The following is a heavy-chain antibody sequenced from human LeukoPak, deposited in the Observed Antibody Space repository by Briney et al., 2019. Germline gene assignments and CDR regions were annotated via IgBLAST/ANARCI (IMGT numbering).Heavy chain of an antibody. Sequence: PSATLSLTCPVSNGSITNYYWSWIRPPPGKGLEWIGYIYYSGSTNYNPSLKSRVTISVDTSKNHFSLRLTSVSAADTAVYYCARGFGYSYGRGYDYWGQGTLVTVSS. D-gene: IGHD5-18*01. CDR2: IYYSGST. CDR3: ARGFGYSYGRGYDY. V-gene: IGHV4-59*01. J-gene: IGHJ4*02. CDR1: NGSITNYY.